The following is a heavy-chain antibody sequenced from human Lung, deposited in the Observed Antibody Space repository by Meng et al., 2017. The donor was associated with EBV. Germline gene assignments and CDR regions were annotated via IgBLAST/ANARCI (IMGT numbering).Heavy chain of an antibody. D-gene: IGHD1-14*01. V-gene: IGHV7-4-1*02. CDR2: MNTKTGNP. Sequence: QVQLVQSRSELKTHGASVKVSCNASRYTFTRHVINLVRQVPGQGLEWMGWMNTKTGNPTYAQGFTGRLVFSLDTSVSTAYLQISSLKAEYTAMYYCARDDNGAPDYWGQGTLVTVSS. J-gene: IGHJ4*02. CDR1: RYTFTRHV. CDR3: ARDDNGAPDY.